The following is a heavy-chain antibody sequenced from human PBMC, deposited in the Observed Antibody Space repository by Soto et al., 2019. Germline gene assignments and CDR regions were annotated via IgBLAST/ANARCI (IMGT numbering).Heavy chain of an antibody. CDR1: GGSFSGYY. D-gene: IGHD2-2*01. CDR3: ARAYQLLFGGWFDS. J-gene: IGHJ5*01. V-gene: IGHV4-34*01. CDR2: INHSGST. Sequence: SETLSLTCAVYGGSFSGYYWSWIRQPPGKGLEWIGEINHSGSTNYNPSLKSRVTISVDTSKNQFSLKLSSVTAADTAVYSCARAYQLLFGGWFDSWGQGTLVTVSS.